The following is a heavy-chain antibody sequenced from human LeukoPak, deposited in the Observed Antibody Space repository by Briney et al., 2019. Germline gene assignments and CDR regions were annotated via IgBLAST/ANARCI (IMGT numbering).Heavy chain of an antibody. V-gene: IGHV4-31*03. J-gene: IGHJ6*02. D-gene: IGHD3-22*01. CDR1: GGSISSGGYY. CDR3: ARDLSSGYYYYYGMDV. CDR2: IYYSGST. Sequence: SQTLSLTCTVSGGSISSGGYYWSWIRQHPGKGLEWIGYIYYSGSTHYNPSLKSRVTISVDTSKNQFSLKLSSVTAADTAVYYCARDLSSGYYYYYGMDVWGQGTTVAISS.